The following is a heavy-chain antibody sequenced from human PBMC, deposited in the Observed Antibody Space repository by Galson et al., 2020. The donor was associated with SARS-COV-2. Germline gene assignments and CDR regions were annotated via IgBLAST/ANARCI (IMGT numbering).Heavy chain of an antibody. CDR3: ASQANEFNYAMDV. Sequence: ETSETLSLTCTVSGGSISRNNNCWGWIRQPPGKGLEWIATICYRGKNYYNPSLKSRVTISIDTSKSQFSLKLTSVTAADTALYSCASQANEFNYAMDVWGQGTTVTVSS. V-gene: IGHV4-39*01. CDR1: GGSISRNNNC. CDR2: ICYRGKN. J-gene: IGHJ6*02. D-gene: IGHD2-8*01.